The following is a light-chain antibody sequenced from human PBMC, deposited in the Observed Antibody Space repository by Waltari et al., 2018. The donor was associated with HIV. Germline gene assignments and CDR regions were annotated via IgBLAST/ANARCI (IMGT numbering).Light chain of an antibody. V-gene: IGKV1-39*01. J-gene: IGKJ1*01. Sequence: DIQMTQSPSSLSASIGDRVPITCRTRQAMKKRVNWYKQKPGTAPKLLVYADSIWQSGVPSRFTGSGSGTDFTLTITNLQPEDCATDYCQHSYNTPRTFGQGTKVEIK. CDR2: ADS. CDR3: QHSYNTPRT. CDR1: QAMKKR.